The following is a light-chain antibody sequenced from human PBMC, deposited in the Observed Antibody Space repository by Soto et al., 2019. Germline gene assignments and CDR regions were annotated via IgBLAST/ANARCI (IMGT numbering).Light chain of an antibody. CDR1: SSNIGANYD. J-gene: IGLJ3*02. Sequence: QSVLTQPPSVSGVPGQRVTISCTRGSSNIGANYDVHWYQHLPGTAPKLLIYDNNNRPSGPPDRFSGSKSGTSASLAITGLHAEDEADYYCQSYDSRLSAALFAGGTKLTVL. CDR3: QSYDSRLSAAL. V-gene: IGLV1-40*01. CDR2: DNN.